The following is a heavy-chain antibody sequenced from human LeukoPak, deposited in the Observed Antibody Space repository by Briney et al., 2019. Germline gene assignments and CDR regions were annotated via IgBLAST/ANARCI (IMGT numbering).Heavy chain of an antibody. D-gene: IGHD3-9*01. V-gene: IGHV3-21*01. CDR1: GFTFSSYS. J-gene: IGHJ4*02. Sequence: PGGSLRLSCAASGFTFSSYSMNWVRQAPGKGLEWVSSISSSSSYIYYADSVKGRFTVSRDNAKNSLYLQMNSLRAEDTAVYYCAREHILTGFDYWGQGTLVTVSS. CDR3: AREHILTGFDY. CDR2: ISSSSSYI.